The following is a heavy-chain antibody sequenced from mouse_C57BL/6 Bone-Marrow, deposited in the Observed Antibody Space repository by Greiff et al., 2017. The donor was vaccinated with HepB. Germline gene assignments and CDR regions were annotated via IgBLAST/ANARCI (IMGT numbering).Heavy chain of an antibody. V-gene: IGHV1-52*01. J-gene: IGHJ3*01. CDR2: IDPSDSET. Sequence: VQLQQPGAELVRPGSSVKLSCKASGYTFTSYWMHWVKQRPIQGLEWIGNIDPSDSETHYNQKFKDKATLTVDKSSSTASMQLSSLTSEDSAVYYCARGGSSGYVMAWFAYWGQGTLVTVSS. CDR1: GYTFTSYW. CDR3: ARGGSSGYVMAWFAY. D-gene: IGHD3-2*02.